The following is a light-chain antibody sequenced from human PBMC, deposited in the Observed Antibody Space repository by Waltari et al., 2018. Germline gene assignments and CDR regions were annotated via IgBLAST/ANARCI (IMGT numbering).Light chain of an antibody. Sequence: SYELTQPLSVSVALGQTAKLTRGGDSVGRKNVHWYQQKPGQAPLLVIYRDGNRPSGIPERFSASNSGNMATLTISGAQVADEADYYCHVWDSGTEFFGGGTKLTVL. CDR1: SVGRKN. CDR3: HVWDSGTEF. CDR2: RDG. J-gene: IGLJ2*01. V-gene: IGLV3-9*01.